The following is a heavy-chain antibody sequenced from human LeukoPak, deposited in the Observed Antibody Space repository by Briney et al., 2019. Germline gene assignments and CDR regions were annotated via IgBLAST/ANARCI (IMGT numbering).Heavy chain of an antibody. CDR2: IVGSGGSS. CDR3: AKTTFGYSSGRSPGWPVDY. J-gene: IGHJ4*02. V-gene: IGHV3-23*01. CDR1: GFTFNSHA. Sequence: GGSLRLSCAASGFTFNSHAMYWVRQAPRKGLEWVSGIVGSGGSSYYAESVRGRFTISRDNSKNTVYMQMNSLRDEDTAVYYCAKTTFGYSSGRSPGWPVDYWGQGTVVTVSS. D-gene: IGHD6-19*01.